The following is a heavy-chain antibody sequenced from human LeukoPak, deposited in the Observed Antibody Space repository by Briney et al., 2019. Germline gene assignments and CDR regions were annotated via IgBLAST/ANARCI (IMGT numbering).Heavy chain of an antibody. V-gene: IGHV3-9*01. Sequence: PGRSLRLSCAASGFSLEAYGMYWVRQAPGKGLEWVSGITWNSDDMAYADSVKGRFTISRDNAKNCLYLQMNSLTVEDTALYYCTRVTSWRTGFDYWGQGTLVTVSS. CDR1: GFSLEAYG. D-gene: IGHD1-1*01. J-gene: IGHJ4*02. CDR2: ITWNSDDM. CDR3: TRVTSWRTGFDY.